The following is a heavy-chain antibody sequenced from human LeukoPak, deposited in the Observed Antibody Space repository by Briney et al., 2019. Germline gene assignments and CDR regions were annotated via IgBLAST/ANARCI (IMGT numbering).Heavy chain of an antibody. J-gene: IGHJ1*01. D-gene: IGHD5-24*01. CDR2: ISSSTSYI. CDR3: ARDGGDGDIFQH. CDR1: RFTFPSFS. V-gene: IGHV3-21*01. Sequence: GSLCPSPAASRFTFPSFSTRWVRQAPGQGLEWVSSISSSTSYIYYADSVKGRFTISRDNAKTSQYLQMNSLRAEDTAVYYCARDGGDGDIFQHWGQGTLVTVSS.